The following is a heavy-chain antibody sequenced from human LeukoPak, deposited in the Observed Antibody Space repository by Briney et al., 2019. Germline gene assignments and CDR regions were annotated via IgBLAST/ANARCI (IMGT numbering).Heavy chain of an antibody. V-gene: IGHV3-9*01. Sequence: GGSLRLSCAASGFTFDDYAMHWVRQAPGKGLEWVSGISWNSGSIGYADSVKGRFTISRDNAKNSLYLQMNSLRAEDTALYYCAKDTDEVATILGYWGQGTLVTVSS. CDR1: GFTFDDYA. CDR3: AKDTDEVATILGY. J-gene: IGHJ4*02. D-gene: IGHD5-12*01. CDR2: ISWNSGSI.